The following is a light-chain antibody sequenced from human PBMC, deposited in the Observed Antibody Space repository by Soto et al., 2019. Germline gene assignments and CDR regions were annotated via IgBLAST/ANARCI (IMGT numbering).Light chain of an antibody. CDR1: QSLLQSNGYNY. V-gene: IGKV2-28*01. J-gene: IGKJ2*01. CDR2: FGS. CDR3: QQYGSSPPYT. Sequence: DIVMTQSPLSLPVTPGEPASISCSSSQSLLQSNGYNYLDWYLQKPGQSPQLLIYFGSYRASGVPDRFTGSRSGTDFTLTISRLEPEDFAVYYCQQYGSSPPYTFGQGTKVDIK.